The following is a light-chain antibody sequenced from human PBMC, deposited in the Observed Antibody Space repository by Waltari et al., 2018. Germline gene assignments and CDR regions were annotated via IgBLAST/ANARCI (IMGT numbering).Light chain of an antibody. CDR1: QSIATY. V-gene: IGKV1-39*01. CDR2: SVS. Sequence: DIQLTQSPSSLSASIGDRVTITCRASQSIATYLNWYQEKPGTAPKLLVCSVSSWFSGVPSRFSGSGSGTDFTLSISSMRPEDFATYYCQQGYVSPWTFGQGTKVEIK. CDR3: QQGYVSPWT. J-gene: IGKJ1*01.